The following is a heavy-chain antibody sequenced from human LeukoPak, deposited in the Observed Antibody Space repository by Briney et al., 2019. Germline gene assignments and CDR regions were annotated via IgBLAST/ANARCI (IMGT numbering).Heavy chain of an antibody. J-gene: IGHJ4*02. Sequence: SVKVSCKASGGTFSSYAISWVRQAPGQGLEWMGRIIPIFGTANYVQKFQGRVTITTDESTCTAYMEVSSLRSEETAVYFCASYYYGSGSYLGYWGQGTLVTVSS. CDR3: ASYYYGSGSYLGY. V-gene: IGHV1-69*05. CDR2: IIPIFGTA. D-gene: IGHD3-10*01. CDR1: GGTFSSYA.